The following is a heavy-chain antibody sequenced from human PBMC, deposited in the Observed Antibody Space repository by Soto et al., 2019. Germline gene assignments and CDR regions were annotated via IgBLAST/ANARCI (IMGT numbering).Heavy chain of an antibody. CDR3: ARGWNCARTSCYFDY. J-gene: IGHJ4*02. CDR2: IYHSGST. Sequence: SETLSLTCTVSGGTISSGGYYWSWISQHPGKGLEWIGYIYHSGSTYYNPSLKSRVTVSVDRSKDQFSLKLSSVTAADTAVYYCARGWNCARTSCYFDYWGQGILVTVSS. D-gene: IGHD2-2*01. CDR1: GGTISSGGYY. V-gene: IGHV4-30-2*01.